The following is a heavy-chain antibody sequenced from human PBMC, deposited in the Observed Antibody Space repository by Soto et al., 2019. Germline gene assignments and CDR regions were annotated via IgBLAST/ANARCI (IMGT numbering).Heavy chain of an antibody. Sequence: QVQLVESGGGVVQPGRSLRLSCAASGFTFSSYAMHWVRQAPGKGLEWVAVISYDGSNKYYADSVKGRFTISRDNSKNTLYLQMNSLRAEDTAVYYCAREDGRYGVYFDYGGQGTLVTVSS. J-gene: IGHJ4*02. CDR1: GFTFSSYA. V-gene: IGHV3-30-3*01. CDR2: ISYDGSNK. CDR3: AREDGRYGVYFDY. D-gene: IGHD3-10*01.